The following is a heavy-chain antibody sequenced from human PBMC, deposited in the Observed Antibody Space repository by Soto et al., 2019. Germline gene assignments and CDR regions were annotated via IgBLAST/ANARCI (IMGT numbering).Heavy chain of an antibody. CDR2: IGTAGDT. CDR1: GFTFSSYD. V-gene: IGHV3-13*04. J-gene: IGHJ5*01. Sequence: GGSLRLSCADSGFTFSSYDMHWVRQATGKGLEWVSAIGTAGDTYYPGSVKGRFTISRENAKNSLYLQMNSLRAGDTAVYYCVCCYYYYSSGYYHIPFDPLVQGTPVTGSA. CDR3: VCCYYYYSSGYYHIPFDP. D-gene: IGHD3-22*01.